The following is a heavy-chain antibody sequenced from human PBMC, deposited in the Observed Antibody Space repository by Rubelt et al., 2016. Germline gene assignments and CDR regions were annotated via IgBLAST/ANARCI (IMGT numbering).Heavy chain of an antibody. Sequence: QVQLQESGPGLVKPSETLSLTCTVSGGSISSYYWSWIRQPPGKGLEWIGEINHSGSTNYNPSLKSRFTISVDTSKNQFSLKLSSVTAADTAVYYCARGGADSYGPVWVYWGQGTLVTVSS. CDR3: ARGGADSYGPVWVY. CDR2: INHSGST. V-gene: IGHV4-59*12. CDR1: GGSISSYY. J-gene: IGHJ4*02. D-gene: IGHD5-18*01.